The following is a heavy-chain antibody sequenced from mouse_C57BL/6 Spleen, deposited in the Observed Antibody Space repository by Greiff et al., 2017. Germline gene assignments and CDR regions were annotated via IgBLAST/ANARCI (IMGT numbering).Heavy chain of an antibody. J-gene: IGHJ4*01. CDR1: GFTFSSYA. V-gene: IGHV5-4*01. CDR2: ISDGGSYT. CDR3: ARDDYGYYYAMDY. D-gene: IGHD2-4*01. Sequence: EVKVEESGGGLVKPGGSLKLSCAASGFTFSSYAMSWVRQTPEKRLEWVATISDGGSYTYYPDNVKGRFPISRDNSKNNLYLQMSHLKSEDTAMYYCARDDYGYYYAMDYWGQGTSVTVSS.